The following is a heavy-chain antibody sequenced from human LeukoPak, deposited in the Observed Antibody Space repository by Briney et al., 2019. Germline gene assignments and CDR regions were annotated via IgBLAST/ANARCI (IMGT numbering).Heavy chain of an antibody. CDR2: INYSGST. V-gene: IGHV4-59*01. Sequence: SETLSLTCTVSGGSISSYYWSWIRQPPGKGLEWIGYINYSGSTNYNPSLKSRVTISVDTSKNQFSLKLSSVTAADTAVYYCARDRRSMVRGVSEFDYWGQGTLVTVSS. CDR3: ARDRRSMVRGVSEFDY. CDR1: GGSISSYY. J-gene: IGHJ4*02. D-gene: IGHD3-10*01.